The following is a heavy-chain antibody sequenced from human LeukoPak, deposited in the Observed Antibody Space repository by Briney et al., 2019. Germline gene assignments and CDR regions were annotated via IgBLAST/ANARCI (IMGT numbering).Heavy chain of an antibody. CDR1: GFTFSSYA. J-gene: IGHJ6*02. CDR2: ISYDGSNK. CDR3: ARDLPRTTTYYYGMDV. Sequence: PGRSLRLSCAASGFTFSSYAMHWVRQAPGKGLEGMAVISYDGSNKYYADSVKGRFTISRDNSKNTLYLQMNSLRAEDTAVYYCARDLPRTTTYYYGMDVWGQGTTVTVSS. V-gene: IGHV3-30*04. D-gene: IGHD1-1*01.